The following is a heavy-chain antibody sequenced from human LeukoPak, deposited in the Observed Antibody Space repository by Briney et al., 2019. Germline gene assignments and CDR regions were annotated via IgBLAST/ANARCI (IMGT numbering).Heavy chain of an antibody. CDR3: ARDGYNSGYFDY. J-gene: IGHJ4*02. V-gene: IGHV4-59*11. Sequence: SATLSLTCTVSGGSISRHYWNWIRPPPGKGLEWIGYIYYTGSTSYNPSLKSRVTISIDTSKNQFSLKLSSVTAADTAVYYCARDGYNSGYFDYWGQGSLVTVSS. D-gene: IGHD5-24*01. CDR2: IYYTGST. CDR1: GGSISRHY.